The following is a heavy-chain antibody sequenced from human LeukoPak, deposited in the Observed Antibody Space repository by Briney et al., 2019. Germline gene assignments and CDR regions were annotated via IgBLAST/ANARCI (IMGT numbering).Heavy chain of an antibody. D-gene: IGHD1-26*01. CDR3: AKPTRGSGSFLIDF. CDR2: IWGDGSSK. Sequence: PGRSLRLSCAASGFTFSSYGMHWARQAPGKGLEWVAVIWGDGSSKYYGDSVKGRFTISRDNSKNTLYLQMNSLRAEDTAVYYCAKPTRGSGSFLIDFWGQGTLVTVSS. J-gene: IGHJ4*02. CDR1: GFTFSSYG. V-gene: IGHV3-33*06.